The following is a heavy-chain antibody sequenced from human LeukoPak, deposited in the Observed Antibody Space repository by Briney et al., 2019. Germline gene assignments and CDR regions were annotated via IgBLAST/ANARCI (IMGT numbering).Heavy chain of an antibody. CDR1: GFTVSSNY. CDR3: ARDPDSSSGMDV. J-gene: IGHJ6*02. Sequence: GGSLRLSCAASGFTVSSNYMSGVRQAPGKGLDWVSVIFSGGSTYYADPVKGRFTISRENSKNTLYLQMNSLRAEDTAVYYCARDPDSSSGMDVWGQGTTVTVSS. D-gene: IGHD1-14*01. V-gene: IGHV3-66*02. CDR2: IFSGGST.